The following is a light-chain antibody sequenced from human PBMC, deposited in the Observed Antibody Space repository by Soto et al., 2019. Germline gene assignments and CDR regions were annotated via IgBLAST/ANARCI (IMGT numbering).Light chain of an antibody. CDR3: CSYAGRNMHHV. CDR1: SSDVGAYNF. J-gene: IGLJ1*01. Sequence: QSVLTQPASVSGSPGQSIAISCTGTSSDVGAYNFVSWYQHHPGKAPKLLLYDVSDRPSGVSDRFSGSRSGNTASLTISALQAEDKTDYYCCSYAGRNMHHVFGTGTKLTVL. V-gene: IGLV2-14*03. CDR2: DVS.